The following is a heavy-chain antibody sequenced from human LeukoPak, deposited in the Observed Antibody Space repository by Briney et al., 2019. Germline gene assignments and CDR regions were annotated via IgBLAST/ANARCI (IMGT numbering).Heavy chain of an antibody. CDR1: GFTFSDYY. Sequence: GGSLRLSCAGSGFTFSDYYMSWVRQAPGKGPEWVSSISSSSSYIYYADSVKGRFTISRDNAKNSLYLQMNSLRAEDTAVYYCARDLDYGDYVDYWGQGTLVTVSS. V-gene: IGHV3-21*01. J-gene: IGHJ4*02. D-gene: IGHD4-17*01. CDR2: ISSSSSYI. CDR3: ARDLDYGDYVDY.